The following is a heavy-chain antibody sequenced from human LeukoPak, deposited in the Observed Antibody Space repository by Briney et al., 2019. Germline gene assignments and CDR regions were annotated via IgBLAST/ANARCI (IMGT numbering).Heavy chain of an antibody. Sequence: GGSLRLSCAASGFTFSSYGMSWVRQAPGKGLEWVSAISGSGGSTYYADSVKGLFTISRDNSKNTLYLQMNSLRAEDTAVYYCASRGYTYGYGQDYWGQGTLVTVSS. V-gene: IGHV3-23*01. CDR2: ISGSGGST. J-gene: IGHJ4*02. CDR1: GFTFSSYG. CDR3: ASRGYTYGYGQDY. D-gene: IGHD5-18*01.